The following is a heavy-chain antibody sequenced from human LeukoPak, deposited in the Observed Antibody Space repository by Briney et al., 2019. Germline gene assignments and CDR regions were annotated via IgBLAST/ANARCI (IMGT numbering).Heavy chain of an antibody. J-gene: IGHJ4*02. Sequence: GESLKISCKGSGYSFTSYWISWVRQMPGKGLEWMGRIDPSDSYTNYSPSFQGHVTISADKSISTAYLQWSSLKASDTAMYYCARVPYSSSWFPPFDYWGQGTLVTVSS. CDR2: IDPSDSYT. CDR1: GYSFTSYW. CDR3: ARVPYSSSWFPPFDY. V-gene: IGHV5-10-1*01. D-gene: IGHD6-13*01.